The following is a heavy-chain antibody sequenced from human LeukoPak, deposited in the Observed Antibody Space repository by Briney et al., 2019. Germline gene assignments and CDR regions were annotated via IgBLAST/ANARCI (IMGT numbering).Heavy chain of an antibody. CDR2: ISAYSDNT. D-gene: IGHD5-24*01. CDR3: ARDGVEMATYYYYAMDV. V-gene: IGHV1-18*04. CDR1: GFTFTSSG. J-gene: IGHJ6*02. Sequence: ASVKVSCKASGFTFTSSGFNWVRQAPGQGLEWMGWISAYSDNTNFAQKFQDRVTMTTDTSTSTAYMELRSLRSDDTAVYYCARDGVEMATYYYYAMDVWGQGTTVTVSS.